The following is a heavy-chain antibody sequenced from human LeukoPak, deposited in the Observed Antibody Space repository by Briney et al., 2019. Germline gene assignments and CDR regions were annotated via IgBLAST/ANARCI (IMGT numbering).Heavy chain of an antibody. CDR1: GFTVSSNY. D-gene: IGHD2-21*01. V-gene: IGHV3-66*03. J-gene: IGHJ4*02. CDR2: IYSCGST. Sequence: HPGGSLRLSCAASGFTVSSNYMSWVRQAPGKGLEWVSVIYSCGSTYYADSVKGRFTISRDNSKNTLYLQMNSLRAEDTAVYYCAKYCSGGCYSGLDYWGQGTLVTVSS. CDR3: AKYCSGGCYSGLDY.